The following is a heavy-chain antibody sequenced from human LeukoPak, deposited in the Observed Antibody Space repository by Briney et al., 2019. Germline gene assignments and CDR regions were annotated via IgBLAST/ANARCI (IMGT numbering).Heavy chain of an antibody. CDR1: GFTFSSYE. J-gene: IGHJ6*04. Sequence: LPGGSLRLSCAASGFTFSSYEMNWVRQAPGKGLEWVSYISSSGCTIYYADSVKGRFTIYRDNAKNSLYLQMNSLRAEDTAVYYCAELGITMIGGVWGKGTTVTISS. CDR2: ISSSGCTI. CDR3: AELGITMIGGV. D-gene: IGHD3-10*02. V-gene: IGHV3-48*03.